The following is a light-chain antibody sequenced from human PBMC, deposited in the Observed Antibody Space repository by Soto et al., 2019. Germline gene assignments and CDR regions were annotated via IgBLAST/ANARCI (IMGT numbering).Light chain of an antibody. CDR3: QQVDT. Sequence: DIQMTQSPSSLSASVGDRVTITCQASQDISNYLNWYQQKPGKAPKLLIYDASNLETGVPSRFSGSGSGTDFTFTISSLQPEDIATYYCQQVDTFGQGTKLEIK. J-gene: IGKJ2*01. CDR1: QDISNY. CDR2: DAS. V-gene: IGKV1-33*01.